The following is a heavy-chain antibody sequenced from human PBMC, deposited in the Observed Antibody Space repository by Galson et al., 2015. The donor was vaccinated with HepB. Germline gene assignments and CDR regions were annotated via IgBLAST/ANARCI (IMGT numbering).Heavy chain of an antibody. D-gene: IGHD1-26*01. CDR1: GYSISSGYY. Sequence: ETLSLTCTVSGYSISSGYYWGWIRQSPGKGLEWIGNIYHSGATCSNPSLQSRVTLSVDTSKNQFSLRMTSVTAADTAIYYCTRDVAYVGLVFWGHGTLVTVSS. V-gene: IGHV4-38-2*02. CDR2: IYHSGAT. J-gene: IGHJ4*01. CDR3: TRDVAYVGLVF.